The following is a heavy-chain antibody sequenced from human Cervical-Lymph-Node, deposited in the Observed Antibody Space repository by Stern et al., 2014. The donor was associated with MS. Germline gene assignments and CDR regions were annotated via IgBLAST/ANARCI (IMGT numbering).Heavy chain of an antibody. J-gene: IGHJ1*01. CDR3: ASGLGRGACFD. V-gene: IGHV1-69*09. CDR1: GDNFSRYT. Sequence: VQLVQSGAEVKRPGSSVRVSCKASGDNFSRYTFAWVRQAPGQGLEGVGRITTILEIVDYAQKLQDRVTIIADKATNTVHMELSSLNFEDTAVYFCASGLGRGACFDWGQGTLVTVSS. CDR2: ITTILEIV. D-gene: IGHD7-27*01.